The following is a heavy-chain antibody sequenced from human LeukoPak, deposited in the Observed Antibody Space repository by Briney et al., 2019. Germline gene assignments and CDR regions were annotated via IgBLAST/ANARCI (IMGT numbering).Heavy chain of an antibody. V-gene: IGHV1-69*13. Sequence: VASVKVSCKASGGTFSSYAISWVRQAPGQGLEWMGGIIPIFGTANYAQKFQGRVTITADESTSTAYMELSSLRSEDTAVYYCARDMGAPDYGSYSVDYWGQGTLVTVSS. J-gene: IGHJ4*02. D-gene: IGHD4-23*01. CDR3: ARDMGAPDYGSYSVDY. CDR1: GGTFSSYA. CDR2: IIPIFGTA.